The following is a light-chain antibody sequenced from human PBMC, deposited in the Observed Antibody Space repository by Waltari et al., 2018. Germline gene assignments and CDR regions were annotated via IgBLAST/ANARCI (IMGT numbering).Light chain of an antibody. CDR2: QDK. CDR3: QAWDSNTFVV. V-gene: IGLV3-1*01. Sequence: SYELTQPPSVSVSPGQTATITCSGDKLGDKYASWYQKKAGQSPVLVIYQDKKRPAGIPERFSGSNSGNIATLTISGTQAVDEADYYCQAWDSNTFVVFGGGTRLTVL. CDR1: KLGDKY. J-gene: IGLJ2*01.